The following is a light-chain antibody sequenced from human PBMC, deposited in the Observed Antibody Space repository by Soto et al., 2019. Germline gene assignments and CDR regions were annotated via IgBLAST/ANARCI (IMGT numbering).Light chain of an antibody. CDR1: QSVSSSL. J-gene: IGKJ4*01. Sequence: EIVLTQSPGTLSLSPGERATLSCSASQSVSSSLLAWYQQKPGQAPRLLLYGASSRATGIPDRFSGSGSGTAFTLTINTLEPDEVAVYYCQQYDSSPHTFGGGTKVE. V-gene: IGKV3-20*01. CDR3: QQYDSSPHT. CDR2: GAS.